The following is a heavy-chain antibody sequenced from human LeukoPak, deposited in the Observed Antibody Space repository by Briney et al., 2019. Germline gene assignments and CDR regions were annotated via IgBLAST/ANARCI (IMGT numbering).Heavy chain of an antibody. J-gene: IGHJ5*02. CDR2: IYYSGST. Sequence: PSETLSLTCTVSGGSISSSSYYWGWIRQPPGKGLEWIGSIYYSGSTYYNPSLKSRVTISVDTSKNQFSLKLSSVTAADTAVYYCARDAYGGNSGGWFDPWGQGTLVTVSS. D-gene: IGHD4-23*01. CDR1: GGSISSSSYY. V-gene: IGHV4-39*07. CDR3: ARDAYGGNSGGWFDP.